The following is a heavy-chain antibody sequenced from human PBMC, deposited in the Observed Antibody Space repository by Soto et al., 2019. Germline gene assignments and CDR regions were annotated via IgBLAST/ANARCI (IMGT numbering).Heavy chain of an antibody. J-gene: IGHJ6*02. CDR1: GFTFTDAW. V-gene: IGHV3-15*07. CDR3: TTEYYYGMNV. CDR2: IKSKTHGGTI. Sequence: VQLVESGGGLVLPGGSLRLSCAASGFTFTDAWMNWVRQAPGKGLEWVGRIKSKTHGGTIDYAAPVKGRFSISRDDSKNTLSLQLNNLNTEDTALYYCTTEYYYGMNVWGQGTTVTVSS.